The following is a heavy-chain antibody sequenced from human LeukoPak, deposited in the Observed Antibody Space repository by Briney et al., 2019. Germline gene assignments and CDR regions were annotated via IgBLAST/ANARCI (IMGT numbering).Heavy chain of an antibody. CDR2: IYTSGST. CDR3: ARRAYGSGRSYYYHMDV. V-gene: IGHV4-4*09. Sequence: SETLSLTCTVSGGSISSYYWSWIRQPPGKGLEWIGYIYTSGSTNYNPSPKSRVTISVDTSKNQFSLKLSSVTTADTAVYYCARRAYGSGRSYYYHMDVWGKGTTVTVSS. J-gene: IGHJ6*03. D-gene: IGHD3-10*01. CDR1: GGSISSYY.